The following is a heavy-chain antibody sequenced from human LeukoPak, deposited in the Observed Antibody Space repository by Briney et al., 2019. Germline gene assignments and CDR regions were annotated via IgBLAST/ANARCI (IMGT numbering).Heavy chain of an antibody. Sequence: SETLSLNCTVSGGSFYSSYCWTWVRPTPGKGLEWVGTIYSRDLTYYNPSLTSRVTISADTSKNMFSLRLTSVTAADTAVYYCARGADDYKLGNFWGHGILVTVFS. V-gene: IGHV4-39*01. D-gene: IGHD5-24*01. CDR1: GGSFYSSYC. CDR2: IYSRDLT. J-gene: IGHJ4*01. CDR3: ARGADDYKLGNF.